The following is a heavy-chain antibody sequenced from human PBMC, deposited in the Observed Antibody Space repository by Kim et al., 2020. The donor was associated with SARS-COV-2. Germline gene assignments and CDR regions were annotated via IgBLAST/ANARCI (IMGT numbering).Heavy chain of an antibody. CDR1: GGSIINYY. Sequence: SETLSLICTVSGGSIINYYWTWIRQPPGKGLEWIGYTYYDGTTSYHPSLKSRVTMSVDTSKNQFSLKVRSVTAADTAVYYCVRVEGGGHFQHWGQGTLVTVSS. CDR2: TYYDGTT. D-gene: IGHD3-16*01. CDR3: VRVEGGGHFQH. V-gene: IGHV4-59*01. J-gene: IGHJ1*01.